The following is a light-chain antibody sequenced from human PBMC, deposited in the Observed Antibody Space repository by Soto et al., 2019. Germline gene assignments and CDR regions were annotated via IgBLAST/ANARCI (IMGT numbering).Light chain of an antibody. CDR1: SSNIRSNT. CDR2: TNT. Sequence: QSVLTQPPSASGTPGQRVTISCSGSSSNIRSNTVNWYQQLPGTAPKLLIYTNTQRPSGVPDRFSGSRSDTSASLAISGLQSEDGADYYCAAWDDSLNGVVFGGGTKLTVL. V-gene: IGLV1-44*01. J-gene: IGLJ2*01. CDR3: AAWDDSLNGVV.